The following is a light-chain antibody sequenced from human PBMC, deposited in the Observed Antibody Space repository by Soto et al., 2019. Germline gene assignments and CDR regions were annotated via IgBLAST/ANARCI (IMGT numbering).Light chain of an antibody. J-gene: IGKJ2*01. CDR1: QSVSSSY. CDR2: GAS. Sequence: EIVLTQSPGTLSLSPGEIATLSCRASQSVSSSYLAWYQQKPGQAPRLLIYGASSRATGIPDRFSGSGSGTDFTLTISRLEPEDFAVYYCQQYGSSPPYTFVQGTKLEIK. V-gene: IGKV3-20*01. CDR3: QQYGSSPPYT.